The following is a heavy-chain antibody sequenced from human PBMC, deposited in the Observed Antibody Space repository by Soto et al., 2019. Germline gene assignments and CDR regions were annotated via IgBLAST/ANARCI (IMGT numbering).Heavy chain of an antibody. D-gene: IGHD5-12*01. CDR3: AKEGIQWLRPYYFAH. J-gene: IGHJ4*02. V-gene: IGHV3-23*01. CDR2: ISGSGGST. Sequence: GGSLRLSCAASGFTFSSYAMSWVRQAPGKGLEWVSAISGSGGSTYYAGSVKGRFTISRDNSKNTLYLQMNSLRAEDTAVYYCAKEGIQWLRPYYFAHWGQGTLVTVSS. CDR1: GFTFSSYA.